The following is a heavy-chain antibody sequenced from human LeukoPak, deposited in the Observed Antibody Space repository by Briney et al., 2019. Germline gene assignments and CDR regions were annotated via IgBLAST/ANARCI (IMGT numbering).Heavy chain of an antibody. Sequence: SGTLSLTCAVSGGSINSSNWWCWVRQPPGKGLEWIGEIFHSGSTNYNPSLKSRVTISIDRSKNHFSLKLSSVTAADTAIYYCARLAVDYYDSSGYSHFDYWGQGTLVTVSS. V-gene: IGHV4-4*02. D-gene: IGHD3-22*01. CDR1: GGSINSSNW. CDR2: IFHSGST. CDR3: ARLAVDYYDSSGYSHFDY. J-gene: IGHJ4*02.